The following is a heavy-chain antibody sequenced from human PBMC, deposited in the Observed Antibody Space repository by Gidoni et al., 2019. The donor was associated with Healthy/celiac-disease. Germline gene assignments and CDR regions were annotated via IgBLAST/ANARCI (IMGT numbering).Heavy chain of an antibody. CDR3: ARDRNQNYYYYYMDV. V-gene: IGHV3-30-3*01. CDR2: ISYDGSNK. CDR1: GFTFSRYA. J-gene: IGHJ6*03. D-gene: IGHD1-1*01. Sequence: QVQLVASGGGVVQPGRSLRLSCAASGFTFSRYAMHWVRQTPGKGLEWVAVISYDGSNKYYADSVKGRFTISRDNSKNTLYLQMNSLRAEDTAVYYCARDRNQNYYYYYMDVWGKGTTVTVSS.